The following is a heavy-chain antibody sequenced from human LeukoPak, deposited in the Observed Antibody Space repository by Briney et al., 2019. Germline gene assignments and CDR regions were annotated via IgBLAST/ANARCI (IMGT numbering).Heavy chain of an antibody. Sequence: PSETLTLTCTVSSGSISSYYWSWIRQPPGKGLEWIGYIYYSGSTNYNPSLKSRVTISVDTSKNQFSLKLSSVTAADTAVYYCARGKTSYAISKHAFDIWGQGTMVTVSS. J-gene: IGHJ3*02. CDR2: IYYSGST. D-gene: IGHD2-8*01. CDR1: SGSISSYY. V-gene: IGHV4-59*01. CDR3: ARGKTSYAISKHAFDI.